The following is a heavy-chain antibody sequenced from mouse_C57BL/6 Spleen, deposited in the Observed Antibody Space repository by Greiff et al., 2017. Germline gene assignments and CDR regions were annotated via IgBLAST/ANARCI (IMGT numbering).Heavy chain of an antibody. J-gene: IGHJ1*03. Sequence: ESGPGLVKPSQSLSLTCSVTGYSITSGYYWNWIRKFPGNQLEWMGYISYDGSNNYNPTLKNRISITRDTSKNQFFLKLKSVTTLDTATYYCARAYYDYCYFDVWGTGTTVTVSS. CDR1: GYSITSGYY. V-gene: IGHV3-6*01. CDR3: ARAYYDYCYFDV. CDR2: ISYDGSN. D-gene: IGHD2-4*01.